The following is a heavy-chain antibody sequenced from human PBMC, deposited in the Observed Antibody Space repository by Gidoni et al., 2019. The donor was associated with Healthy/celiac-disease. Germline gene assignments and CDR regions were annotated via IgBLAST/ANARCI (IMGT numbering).Heavy chain of an antibody. Sequence: QVQLVQSGAEVKKPGSSVKVSCKASGGTFSSYAISWVRQAPGQGLEWMGRIIPILGRANYAQKFQGRVTITADKSTSTAYMELSSLRSEDTAVYYCAREMGYGEHPYYYYYGMDVWGQGTTVTVSS. CDR1: GGTFSSYA. CDR3: AREMGYGEHPYYYYYGMDV. V-gene: IGHV1-69*04. CDR2: IIPILGRA. J-gene: IGHJ6*02. D-gene: IGHD4-17*01.